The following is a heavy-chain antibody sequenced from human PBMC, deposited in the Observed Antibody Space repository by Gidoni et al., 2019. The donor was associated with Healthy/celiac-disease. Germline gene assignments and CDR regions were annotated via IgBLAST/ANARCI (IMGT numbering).Heavy chain of an antibody. CDR1: GYTFTSYD. D-gene: IGHD6-6*01. CDR3: ARAEYSSSIDAFDI. J-gene: IGHJ3*02. Sequence: QVQLVQSGAEVKKPGASVKVYCKASGYTFTSYDINWVRQATGQGLEWLGWMNPNSGNTGYAQKFQGRVTMTRNTSISTAYMELSSLRSEDTAVYYCARAEYSSSIDAFDIWGQGTMVTVSS. V-gene: IGHV1-8*01. CDR2: MNPNSGNT.